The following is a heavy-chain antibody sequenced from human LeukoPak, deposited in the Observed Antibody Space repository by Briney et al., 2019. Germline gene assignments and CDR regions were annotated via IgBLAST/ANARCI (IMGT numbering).Heavy chain of an antibody. CDR3: AREREQWHAFDI. Sequence: GGSLRLSCAASGFTFSNYAMRWVRQAPGKGLEWVSSISSSSSYIYYADSVKGRFTISRDNAKNSLYLQMNSLRAEDTAVYFCAREREQWHAFDIWGQGTMVTVSS. CDR2: ISSSSSYI. CDR1: GFTFSNYA. J-gene: IGHJ3*02. D-gene: IGHD6-19*01. V-gene: IGHV3-21*01.